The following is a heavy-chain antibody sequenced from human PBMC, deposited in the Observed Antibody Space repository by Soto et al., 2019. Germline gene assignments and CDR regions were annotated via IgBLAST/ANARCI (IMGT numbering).Heavy chain of an antibody. D-gene: IGHD3-22*01. Sequence: QVQLVQSGAEVKKPGSSVKVSCKASGGTFSSYAITWVREAPGHGLEWMGGIIPIFGTANYAQKFQGRVTITADESTSTAYMELSSLRSEDTAVYYCARDRGPSSGYYPYWFDPWGHATLVTVSS. CDR3: ARDRGPSSGYYPYWFDP. J-gene: IGHJ5*02. CDR2: IIPIFGTA. CDR1: GGTFSSYA. V-gene: IGHV1-69*12.